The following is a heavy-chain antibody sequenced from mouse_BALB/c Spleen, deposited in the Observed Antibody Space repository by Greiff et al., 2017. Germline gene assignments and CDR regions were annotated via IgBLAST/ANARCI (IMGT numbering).Heavy chain of an antibody. CDR2: INPGSGGT. D-gene: IGHD1-1*01. CDR1: GYAFTNYL. V-gene: IGHV1-54*01. Sequence: VQLQQSGAELVRPGTSVKVSCKASGYAFTNYLIEWVKQRPGQGLEWIGVINPGSGGTNYNEKFKGKATLTADTSSSTAYMQLSSLTSDDTAVYCGTDSYYGSSYWYFDVWGEGTTVTVSS. J-gene: IGHJ1*01. CDR3: TDSYYGSSYWYFDV.